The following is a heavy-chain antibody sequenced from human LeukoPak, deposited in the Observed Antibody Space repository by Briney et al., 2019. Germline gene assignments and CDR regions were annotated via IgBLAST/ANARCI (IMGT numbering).Heavy chain of an antibody. D-gene: IGHD1-26*01. Sequence: GGSLRLSCAASGFTVTGNYMSWVRQAPGKGLEWVSVIYSGGSTFYADSVKGRFTISRDNSKNTLFLQMHSLRAEDTAVYYCARGAIFVGGVGAQDYWGQGTLVTASS. V-gene: IGHV3-53*01. CDR2: IYSGGST. CDR3: ARGAIFVGGVGAQDY. CDR1: GFTVTGNY. J-gene: IGHJ4*02.